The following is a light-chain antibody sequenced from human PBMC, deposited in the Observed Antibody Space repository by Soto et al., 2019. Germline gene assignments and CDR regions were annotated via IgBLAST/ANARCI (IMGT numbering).Light chain of an antibody. Sequence: EIVMTQSPATMSVSPGERATLSCSASQSVSSYLAWYQQKPGQAPKLLIYGASTRATGIPARCSGSGSGTEFTLTISSLQSEDFAVYYCQQYNNCPPYTFGQGTKLEIK. CDR2: GAS. CDR1: QSVSSY. CDR3: QQYNNCPPYT. V-gene: IGKV3-15*01. J-gene: IGKJ2*01.